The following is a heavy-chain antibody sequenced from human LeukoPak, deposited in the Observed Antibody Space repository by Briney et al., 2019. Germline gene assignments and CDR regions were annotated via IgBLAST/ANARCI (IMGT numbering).Heavy chain of an antibody. J-gene: IGHJ6*03. CDR3: ARDRFVYGDSQGVGYYYYYMDV. D-gene: IGHD4-17*01. CDR2: IYYSGST. Sequence: SETLSLTCTVSGGSISSYYWSWIRQPPGKGLEWIGYIYYSGSTNYNPSLKSRVTISVDTSKNQFSLKLSSVTAADTAVYYCARDRFVYGDSQGVGYYYYYMDVWGKGTTVTVSS. V-gene: IGHV4-59*01. CDR1: GGSISSYY.